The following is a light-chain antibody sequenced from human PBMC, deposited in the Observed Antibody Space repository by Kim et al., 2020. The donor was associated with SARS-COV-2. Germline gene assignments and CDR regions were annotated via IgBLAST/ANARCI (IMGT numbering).Light chain of an antibody. CDR3: YSEADHNLV. J-gene: IGLJ3*02. CDR2: KDS. Sequence: VSPGQTARITCSGDVLAKKYARWFQQKPGQAPVLVIYKDSERPSGIPERFSGSSSGTTVTLTISGAQVEDEADYYCYSEADHNLVIGGGTKLTVL. CDR1: VLAKKY. V-gene: IGLV3-27*01.